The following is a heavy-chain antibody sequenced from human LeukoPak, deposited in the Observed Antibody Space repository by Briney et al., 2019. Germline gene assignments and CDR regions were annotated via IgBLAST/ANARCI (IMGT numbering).Heavy chain of an antibody. J-gene: IGHJ4*02. CDR1: GGSFSTYY. CDR3: AGRSYYDYWSGLPTETDYFDY. V-gene: IGHV4-59*01. D-gene: IGHD3-3*01. CDR2: LYPSGST. Sequence: PSKTLSLTCTVSGGSFSTYYWSWIRQPPGKGLEWIGYLYPSGSTNYNPSLKSRVTISVDTSKNQFSLRLNSVTAADTAVYYCAGRSYYDYWSGLPTETDYFDYWGQGTLVTVSS.